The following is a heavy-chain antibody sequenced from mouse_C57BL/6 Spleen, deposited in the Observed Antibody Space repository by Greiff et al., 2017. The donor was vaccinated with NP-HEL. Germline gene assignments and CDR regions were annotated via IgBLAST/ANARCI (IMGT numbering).Heavy chain of an antibody. V-gene: IGHV3-6*01. J-gene: IGHJ4*01. D-gene: IGHD2-4*01. CDR1: GYSITSGYY. CDR3: AREFYYDDDWYAMDY. Sequence: EVKVEESGPGLVKPSQSLSLTCSVTGYSITSGYYWNWIRQFPGNKLEWMGYISYDGSNNYNPSLKNRISITRDTSKNQFFLKLNSVTTEDTATYYCAREFYYDDDWYAMDYWGQGTSVTVSS. CDR2: ISYDGSN.